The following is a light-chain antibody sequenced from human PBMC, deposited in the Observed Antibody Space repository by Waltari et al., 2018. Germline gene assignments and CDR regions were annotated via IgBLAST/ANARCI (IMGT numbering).Light chain of an antibody. V-gene: IGLV6-57*01. CDR1: SGSIASHY. CDR2: EDN. CDR3: QSYDTSNRWI. J-gene: IGLJ2*01. Sequence: FLLTQPRSVSGSPGKTVTISCSPSSGSIASHYVHGYRQRPGGLPTTLIYEDNRRPSGVPDRFSGSIDTSSNSAALTISGLQTEDAADYYCQSYDTSNRWIFGGGTTLTVL.